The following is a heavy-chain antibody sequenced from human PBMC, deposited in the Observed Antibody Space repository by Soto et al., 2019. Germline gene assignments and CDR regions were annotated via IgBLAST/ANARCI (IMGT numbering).Heavy chain of an antibody. D-gene: IGHD6-13*01. CDR2: ISYDGRYK. J-gene: IGHJ4*02. CDR1: GFTFTSYG. V-gene: IGHV3-30*18. CDR3: AKGGRTSSSWYGEGMDY. Sequence: QVRLVESGGGVVQPRTSLRLSCAASGFTFTSYGMHWVRQAPGKGLEWVAVISYDGRYKYYGDSVKGRFTISRDNSKNTLDLQMNSLRAEDTAVYFCAKGGRTSSSWYGEGMDYWGQGTLVTVSS.